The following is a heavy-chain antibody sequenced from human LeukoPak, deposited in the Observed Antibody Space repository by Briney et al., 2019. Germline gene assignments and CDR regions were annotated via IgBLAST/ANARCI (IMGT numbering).Heavy chain of an antibody. CDR3: ARQREIAAAGTLGY. D-gene: IGHD6-13*01. Sequence: GGSLRLSCAASGFTFSSYGMHWVRQAPGKGLDWVAAISYDGSNKYYADSVKGRFSISRDKSKNTLYLQMNSLTPEDTAVYYCARQREIAAAGTLGYWGQGSLVTVSS. CDR1: GFTFSSYG. V-gene: IGHV3-30*19. CDR2: ISYDGSNK. J-gene: IGHJ4*02.